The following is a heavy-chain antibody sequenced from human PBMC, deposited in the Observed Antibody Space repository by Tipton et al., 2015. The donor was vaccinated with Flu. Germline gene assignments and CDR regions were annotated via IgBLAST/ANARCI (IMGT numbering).Heavy chain of an antibody. D-gene: IGHD4-11*01. J-gene: IGHJ5*02. Sequence: TLSLTCTVSGGSIGSYYWNWVRQPPGKGLEWIGYIHRSGSSAYNLSLRSRVSISLEKSKNQCSLQMRSVTAADTAVYYCARRDYTNYVSDPKNWFDPWGQGTLVTVSS. V-gene: IGHV4-4*09. CDR3: ARRDYTNYVSDPKNWFDP. CDR2: IHRSGSS. CDR1: GGSIGSYY.